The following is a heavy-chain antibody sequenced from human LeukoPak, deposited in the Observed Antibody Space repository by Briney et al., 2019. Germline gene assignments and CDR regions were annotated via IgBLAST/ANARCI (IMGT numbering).Heavy chain of an antibody. Sequence: SSETLSLTCAVSGGSISSGDYSWSWIRQPPGKGLEWIGYIYHSGSTDYNPSLKSRVTISVDTSKNQFSLKLSCVTAADTAVYYCASMRGGYSYGLGEYFDYWGQGTLVSVSS. CDR3: ASMRGGYSYGLGEYFDY. CDR1: GGSISSGDYS. D-gene: IGHD5-18*01. CDR2: IYHSGST. V-gene: IGHV4-30-2*01. J-gene: IGHJ4*02.